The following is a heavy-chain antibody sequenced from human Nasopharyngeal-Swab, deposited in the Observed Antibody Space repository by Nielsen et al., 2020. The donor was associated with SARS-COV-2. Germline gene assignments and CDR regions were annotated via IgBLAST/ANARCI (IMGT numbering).Heavy chain of an antibody. Sequence: SETLSLTCAVSGGSISSSNWWSWVRQPPGKGLEWIGEIYHSGSTNYNPSLKSRVTISVDKSKNQFSLKLNSVTAADTAVYYCARVNSSGWYGYYYYGMDVWGQGTTVTVSS. J-gene: IGHJ6*02. V-gene: IGHV4-4*02. CDR3: ARVNSSGWYGYYYYGMDV. CDR1: GGSISSSNW. D-gene: IGHD6-19*01. CDR2: IYHSGST.